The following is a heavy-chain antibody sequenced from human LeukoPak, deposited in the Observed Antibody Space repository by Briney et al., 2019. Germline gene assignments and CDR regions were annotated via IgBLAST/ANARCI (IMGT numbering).Heavy chain of an antibody. Sequence: GASVKVPCKASGGTFSSYAISWVRQAPGQGLEWMGRIIPIFGTANYAQKFQGRVTITADKSTSTAYMELSSLRSEDTAVYYCARGDSLRWLFYMDVWGKGTTVTVSS. D-gene: IGHD4-23*01. J-gene: IGHJ6*03. CDR3: ARGDSLRWLFYMDV. CDR1: GGTFSSYA. V-gene: IGHV1-69*06. CDR2: IIPIFGTA.